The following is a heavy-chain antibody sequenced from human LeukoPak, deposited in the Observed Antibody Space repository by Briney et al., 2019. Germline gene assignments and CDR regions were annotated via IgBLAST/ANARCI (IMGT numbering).Heavy chain of an antibody. CDR1: GFTFSSYG. CDR2: ISNDGSNK. V-gene: IGHV3-30*18. D-gene: IGHD3-22*01. J-gene: IGHJ4*02. CDR3: AKENSYDRSIYYYWDN. Sequence: PGGSLRLSCAASGFTFSSYGMHWVRQAPGKGLEWVAVISNDGSNKNYADSVRGRFTISRDNSKNTLFLQMNSLRAEDAAVYYCAKENSYDRSIYYYWDNWGQGVLVTVSS.